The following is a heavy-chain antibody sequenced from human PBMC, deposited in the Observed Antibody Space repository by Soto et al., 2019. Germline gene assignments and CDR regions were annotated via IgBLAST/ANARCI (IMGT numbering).Heavy chain of an antibody. CDR3: ARSVDTLAWFRASAFYI. V-gene: IGHV4-31*03. J-gene: IGHJ3*02. Sequence: QVQLQESGPGLVKPSQTLSLTCTVSGGSISSGGYYWSWIRQHPGKGLEWIGYIYYSGSTYYNPSLKGRVTISVDTSKNQFSLEVSSVTAADTAVYYCARSVDTLAWFRASAFYIWGQGTMVTVSS. CDR1: GGSISSGGYY. D-gene: IGHD3-10*01. CDR2: IYYSGST.